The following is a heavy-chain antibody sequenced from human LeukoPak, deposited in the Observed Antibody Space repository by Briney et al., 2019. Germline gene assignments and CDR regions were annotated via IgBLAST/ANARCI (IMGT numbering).Heavy chain of an antibody. J-gene: IGHJ4*02. CDR3: VNPRWAYSSGWYEVDY. V-gene: IGHV3-23*01. CDR2: ISGSGGST. Sequence: PGGSLRLSCAASGFTFSSYAMSWVRQAPGKGLEWVSAISGSGGSTYYADSVKGRFTTSRDNSKNTLYLQMNSLRAEDTAVYYCVNPRWAYSSGWYEVDYWGQGTLVTVSS. CDR1: GFTFSSYA. D-gene: IGHD6-19*01.